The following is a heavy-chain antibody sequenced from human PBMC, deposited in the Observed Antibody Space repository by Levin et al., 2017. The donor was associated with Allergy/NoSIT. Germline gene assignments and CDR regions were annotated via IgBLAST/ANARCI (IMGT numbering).Heavy chain of an antibody. D-gene: IGHD3-9*01. CDR2: INRDGRST. J-gene: IGHJ3*02. V-gene: IGHV3-74*01. CDR3: ARDNYDKAFDI. Sequence: GGSLRLSCAASGSVFTNWMHWLRQAPGEGLVWVSRINRDGRSTAYADSVKGRFTISRDNAKSTLYLQMNSLRAEDTAIYYCARDNYDKAFDIWGQGTMVTVSS. CDR1: GSVFTNW.